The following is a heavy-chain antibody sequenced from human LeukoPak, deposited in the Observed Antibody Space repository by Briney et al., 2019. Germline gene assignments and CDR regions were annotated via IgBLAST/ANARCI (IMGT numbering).Heavy chain of an antibody. Sequence: SETLSLTCTVSGGSISSYYWSWIRQPAGKGLEWIGRIYTSGSTNYNASLKSRVSTSVDTSKNQSSLKLSSVTAADTAVFYCARENSGSYREFDYWGQGTLVTVSS. J-gene: IGHJ4*02. CDR2: IYTSGST. CDR3: ARENSGSYREFDY. D-gene: IGHD1-26*01. CDR1: GGSISSYY. V-gene: IGHV4-4*07.